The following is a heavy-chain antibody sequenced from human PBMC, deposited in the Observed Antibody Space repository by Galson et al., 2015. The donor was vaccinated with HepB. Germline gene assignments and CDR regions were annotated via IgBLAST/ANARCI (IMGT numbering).Heavy chain of an antibody. D-gene: IGHD2-15*01. Sequence: SLRLSCAASEFTFSSYAMHWVRQAPGKRLEWLSYISSSGGAIYYADSVKGRFTISRDNPKNSLYLQMNSLRVEDTAIYICVGDKDSHGQHGDLWGQGTLVTVSP. CDR2: ISSSGGAI. CDR1: EFTFSSYA. J-gene: IGHJ5*02. CDR3: VGDKDSHGQHGDL. V-gene: IGHV3-48*03.